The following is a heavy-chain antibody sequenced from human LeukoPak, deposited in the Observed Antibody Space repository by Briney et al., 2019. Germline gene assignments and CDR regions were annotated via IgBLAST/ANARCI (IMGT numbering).Heavy chain of an antibody. CDR3: ARSSIVVVPAVPGY. CDR1: GYTFINYY. CDR2: INPSGGTT. J-gene: IGHJ4*02. D-gene: IGHD2-2*01. Sequence: ASVKVSCKASGYTFINYYIHWVRQAPGQGLEWMGVINPSGGTTGYAQRFQGRVTITADESTSTAYMELSSLRSEDTAVYYCARSSIVVVPAVPGYWGQGTLVTVSS. V-gene: IGHV1-46*01.